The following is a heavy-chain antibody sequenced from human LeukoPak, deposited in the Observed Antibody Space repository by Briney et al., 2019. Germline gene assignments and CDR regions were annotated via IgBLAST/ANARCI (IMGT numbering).Heavy chain of an antibody. CDR2: IGTAGDT. D-gene: IGHD6-19*01. V-gene: IGHV3-13*01. CDR3: ARSYSSQHYYYGMDV. CDR1: GFTFSSYD. Sequence: GSLRLSCAASGFTFSSYDMHWVRQATGKGLEWVSAIGTAGDTYYPGSVKGRFTISRENAKNSLYLQMNSLRAGDTAVYYCARSYSSQHYYYGMDVWGQGTTVTVSS. J-gene: IGHJ6*02.